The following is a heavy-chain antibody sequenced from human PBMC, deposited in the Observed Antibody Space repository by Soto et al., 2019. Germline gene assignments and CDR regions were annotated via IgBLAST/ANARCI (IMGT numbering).Heavy chain of an antibody. CDR2: IYPGDSDT. Sequence: GESLKISCKGSGYSCISYWIGWVRQMPGKGLEWMGIIYPGDSDTRYSPSFQGQVTISADKSISTAYLQWSSLKASDTAMYYCARSSGGSGSYYWLDPWGQGTLVTVSS. CDR3: ARSSGGSGSYYWLDP. CDR1: GYSCISYW. J-gene: IGHJ5*02. V-gene: IGHV5-51*01. D-gene: IGHD3-10*01.